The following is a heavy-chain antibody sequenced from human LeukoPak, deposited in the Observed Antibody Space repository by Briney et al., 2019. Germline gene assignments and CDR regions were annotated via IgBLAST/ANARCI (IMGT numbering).Heavy chain of an antibody. J-gene: IGHJ4*02. D-gene: IGHD3-22*01. V-gene: IGHV3-23*01. CDR1: GFTFSSYA. CDR3: ARDPYYYDSSGYYGEGFDY. CDR2: IRGSGGIT. Sequence: PGGSLRVSCAASGFTFSSYAMSWVRQAPGKGLEWVSAIRGSGGITFYADSVKGRFTISRDNAKNSLYLQMNSLRAEDTAVYYCARDPYYYDSSGYYGEGFDYWGQGTLVTVSS.